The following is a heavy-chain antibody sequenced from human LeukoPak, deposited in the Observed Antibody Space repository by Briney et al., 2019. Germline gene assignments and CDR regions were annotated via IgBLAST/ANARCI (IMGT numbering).Heavy chain of an antibody. D-gene: IGHD3-3*01. V-gene: IGHV1-18*04. Sequence: ASVKVSCKASGYTFTAYSMHWVRQAPGQGLEWMGWISAYNGNTNYAQKLQGRVTMTTDTSTSTAYMELRSLRSDDTAVYYCVRGGYDFWSGYTGAFDIWGQGTVVTVSS. J-gene: IGHJ3*02. CDR3: VRGGYDFWSGYTGAFDI. CDR2: ISAYNGNT. CDR1: GYTFTAYS.